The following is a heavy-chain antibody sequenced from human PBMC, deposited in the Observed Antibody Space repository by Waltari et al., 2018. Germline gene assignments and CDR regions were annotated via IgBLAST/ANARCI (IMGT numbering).Heavy chain of an antibody. J-gene: IGHJ4*02. CDR1: GYSISSGYY. CDR2: IYHSGST. V-gene: IGHV4-38-2*01. CDR3: ARRTGSKYSHVDY. Sequence: QVQLQESGPGLVKPSETLSLTCAVSGYSISSGYYWGWIRQPPGKGLEWIGSIYHSGSTDYNPSLKSRVTISVDTSKNQFSLKLSSVTAADTAVYYCARRTGSKYSHVDYWGQGTLVTVSS. D-gene: IGHD3-9*01.